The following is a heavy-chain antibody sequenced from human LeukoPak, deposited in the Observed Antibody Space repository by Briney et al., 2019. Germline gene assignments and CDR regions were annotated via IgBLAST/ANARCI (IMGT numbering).Heavy chain of an antibody. CDR1: GFTFTSYA. J-gene: IGHJ3*01. CDR3: AKGYCSGGSCYFGASDV. CDR2: ISVSGVST. V-gene: IGHV3-23*01. Sequence: PGGSLRLSCAASGFTFTSYAMSWVSQAPGKGLEWVSPISVSGVSTYYADSVKGRFTISRDNSKNTLYLQMNSLRAEDTAVYYCAKGYCSGGSCYFGASDVWGQGTLVTVSS. D-gene: IGHD2-15*01.